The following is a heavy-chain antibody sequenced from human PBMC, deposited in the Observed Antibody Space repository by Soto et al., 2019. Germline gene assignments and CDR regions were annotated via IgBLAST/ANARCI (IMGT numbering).Heavy chain of an antibody. D-gene: IGHD3-3*01. CDR3: ASSTLHYDFWSGYYSSLYYFDY. CDR1: GGSISSSSYY. CDR2: IYYSGST. V-gene: IGHV4-39*01. Sequence: LCGGSISSSSYYWGWIRQPPGKGLEWIGSIYYSGSTYYNPSLKSRVTISVDTSKNQFSLKLSSVTAADTAVYYCASSTLHYDFWSGYYSSLYYFDYWGQGTLVTVSS. J-gene: IGHJ4*02.